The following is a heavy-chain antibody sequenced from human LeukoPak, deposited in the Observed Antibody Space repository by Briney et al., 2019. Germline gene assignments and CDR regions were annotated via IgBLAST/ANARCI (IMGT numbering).Heavy chain of an antibody. CDR1: GYTFTSYG. Sequence: GASVKVSCKASGYTFTSYGISWVRQAPGQRLEWMGWVNAGNGNTKYSQKFQGRVTITRDTSASTAYMELSSLRSEDTAVYYCARDAWGVLGDYWGQGTLVTVSS. CDR2: VNAGNGNT. CDR3: ARDAWGVLGDY. D-gene: IGHD3-16*01. J-gene: IGHJ4*02. V-gene: IGHV1-3*01.